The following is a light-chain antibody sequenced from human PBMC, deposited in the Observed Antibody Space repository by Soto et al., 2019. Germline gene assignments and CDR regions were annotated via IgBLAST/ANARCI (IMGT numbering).Light chain of an antibody. CDR1: NSSIGSNT. CDR3: AAWDGSLNGVV. J-gene: IGLJ3*02. CDR2: SSN. Sequence: SVLTQPPSASGTPGQRVTISCSGSNSSIGSNTVNWYQQFPGAAPKLLVYSSNLRPSGVPDRFSGSKSGTSASLAISGLQSEDESDYYCAAWDGSLNGVVFGGGTKLTVL. V-gene: IGLV1-44*01.